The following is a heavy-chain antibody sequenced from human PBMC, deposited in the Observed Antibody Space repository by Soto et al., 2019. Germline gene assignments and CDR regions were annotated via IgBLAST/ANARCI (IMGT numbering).Heavy chain of an antibody. CDR3: ARDRSAHYVQYNWFDP. V-gene: IGHV3-30*04. CDR2: ILYDGSNK. Sequence: GGSLRLSCAASGFTFSSYVMHWVRQAPGKGLEWVAVILYDGSNKYYADSVKGRFTISRDNSKNTLYLQMNSLRAEDTAVYYCARDRSAHYVQYNWFDPWGQGTLVTVSS. D-gene: IGHD3-10*02. CDR1: GFTFSSYV. J-gene: IGHJ5*02.